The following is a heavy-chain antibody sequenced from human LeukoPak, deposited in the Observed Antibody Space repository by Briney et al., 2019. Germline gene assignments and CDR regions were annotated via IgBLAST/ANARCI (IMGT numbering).Heavy chain of an antibody. J-gene: IGHJ4*02. CDR3: ARWDGYSSSPDY. D-gene: IGHD6-13*01. V-gene: IGHV1-2*02. Sequence: ASVKVSCKASGYSFTGYYMHWVRQAPGQGLEWMGWINPHSGDTGDAQKFQGRVTMTRDMSITTIYMELTRLRSDDTAFYYCARWDGYSSSPDYWGQGSLVTVSS. CDR2: INPHSGDT. CDR1: GYSFTGYY.